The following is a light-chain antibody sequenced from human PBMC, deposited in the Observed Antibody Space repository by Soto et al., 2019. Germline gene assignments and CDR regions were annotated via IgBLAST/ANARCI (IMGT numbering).Light chain of an antibody. CDR3: QQYNNWPPLT. CDR2: GAS. J-gene: IGKJ4*01. Sequence: XITQAPAXRXLXPWXXXCLSCXXSQSVSSKLAWYQQKPGQAPRLLIYGASTRATGIPARFSGSGSGTEFTLTISSLQSEDFAVYYCQQYNNWPPLTFGGGTKV. V-gene: IGKV3-15*01. CDR1: QSVSSK.